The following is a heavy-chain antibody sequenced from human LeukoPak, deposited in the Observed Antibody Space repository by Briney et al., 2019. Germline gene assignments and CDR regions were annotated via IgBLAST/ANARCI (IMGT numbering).Heavy chain of an antibody. CDR3: ARGQARKHYYGSRTFYNREDGAYDI. J-gene: IGHJ3*02. CDR2: INGGNGKT. Sequence: ASVKVSCKASGNTFSSYAMHWVRQAPGQRLEWMGWINGGNGKTKYSEKFQGRVTTTRDTSATTAYMELSSLRSDDMAVYYCARGQARKHYYGSRTFYNREDGAYDIWGQGTMVTVSS. D-gene: IGHD3-10*01. V-gene: IGHV1-3*01. CDR1: GNTFSSYA.